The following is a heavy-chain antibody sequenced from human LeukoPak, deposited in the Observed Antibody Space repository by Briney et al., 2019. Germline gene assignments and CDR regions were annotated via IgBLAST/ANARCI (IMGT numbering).Heavy chain of an antibody. Sequence: GGSLRLSCAASGFTFSSYAMSWVHQAPGKGLEWVSAISGSGGSTYYADSVKGRFTISRDNSKNTLYLQMNSLRAEDTAVYYCAKDVDFWSGYYTFDYWGQGTLVTVSS. CDR3: AKDVDFWSGYYTFDY. CDR2: ISGSGGST. V-gene: IGHV3-23*01. J-gene: IGHJ4*02. CDR1: GFTFSSYA. D-gene: IGHD3-3*01.